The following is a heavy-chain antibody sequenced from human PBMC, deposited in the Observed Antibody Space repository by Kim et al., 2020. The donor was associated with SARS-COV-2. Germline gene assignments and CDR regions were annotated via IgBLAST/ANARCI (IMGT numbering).Heavy chain of an antibody. D-gene: IGHD3-22*01. CDR3: ATITSGYSSYYFEN. J-gene: IGHJ4*02. V-gene: IGHV4-39*01. Sequence: NPSLQSRVTISVDTSKNQFSLKLSSVTAADTAVYYCATITSGYSSYYFENWGQGTLVTVSS.